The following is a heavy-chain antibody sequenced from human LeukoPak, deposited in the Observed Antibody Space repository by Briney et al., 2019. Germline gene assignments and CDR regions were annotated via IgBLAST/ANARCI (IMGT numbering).Heavy chain of an antibody. CDR1: GYSISSGYY. D-gene: IGHD6-13*01. J-gene: IGHJ6*03. V-gene: IGHV4-38-2*01. Sequence: SETLSLTCAVSGYSISSGYYWGWIRQPPGKGLEWIGSIYHSGSTHYNPSLKSRVTISVDTSKNQFSLKLSSVTAADTAVYYCARYSSSWSFGYYYYYMDVWGKGTTVTVSS. CDR2: IYHSGST. CDR3: ARYSSSWSFGYYYYYMDV.